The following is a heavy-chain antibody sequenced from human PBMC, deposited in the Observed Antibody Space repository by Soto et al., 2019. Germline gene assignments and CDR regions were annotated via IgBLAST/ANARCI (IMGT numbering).Heavy chain of an antibody. CDR2: ISYDGSNK. D-gene: IGHD6-6*01. V-gene: IGHV3-30*18. CDR3: AKGDYSSSSDVDPCDI. J-gene: IGHJ3*02. Sequence: QVQLVESGGGVVQPGRSLRLSCAASGFTFSSYGMPWVRQAPGKGLEWVAVISYDGSNKYYADSVKGRFTISRDNSKITLYLRMNSLRDEDTAVYYWAKGDYSSSSDVDPCDIWGQGTMVTVPS. CDR1: GFTFSSYG.